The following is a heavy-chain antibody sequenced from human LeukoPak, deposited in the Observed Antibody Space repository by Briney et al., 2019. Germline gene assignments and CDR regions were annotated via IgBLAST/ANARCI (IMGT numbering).Heavy chain of an antibody. CDR2: INHSGST. D-gene: IGHD2-15*01. CDR3: ASAYCSGGSCYAVRAFDI. Sequence: SETLSLTCAVYGVSFSGYYWSWIRQPPGKGLEWIGEINHSGSTNYNPSLKSRVTISVDTSKNQFSLKLSSVTAADTAVYYCASAYCSGGSCYAVRAFDIWGQGTMVTVSS. CDR1: GVSFSGYY. J-gene: IGHJ3*02. V-gene: IGHV4-34*01.